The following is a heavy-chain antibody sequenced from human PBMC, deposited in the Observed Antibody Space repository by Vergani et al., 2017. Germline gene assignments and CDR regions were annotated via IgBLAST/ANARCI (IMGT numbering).Heavy chain of an antibody. D-gene: IGHD2-2*01. J-gene: IGHJ6*03. CDR3: ASLNPVYYCSSTSCYDYMDV. Sequence: QVQLVQSGAEVKKPGASVKVSCKASGYTFTGYYMHWVRQAPGQGLEWMGWINPNSGGTNYAQKFQGRVTMTRDTSISTAYMELSRLRSDDTAVYYCASLNPVYYCSSTSCYDYMDVWGKGTTVTVSS. V-gene: IGHV1-2*02. CDR1: GYTFTGYY. CDR2: INPNSGGT.